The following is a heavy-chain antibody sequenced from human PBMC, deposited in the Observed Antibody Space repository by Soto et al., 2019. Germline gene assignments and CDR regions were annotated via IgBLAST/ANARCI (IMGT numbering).Heavy chain of an antibody. J-gene: IGHJ5*02. CDR3: ARRGGYAKNWFDP. CDR2: IYYSGST. CDR1: GGSISSYY. Sequence: SETLSLTCTVSGGSISSYYWSWIRQPPGKGLEWIGYIYYSGSTNYNPSLKSRVTISVDTSKNQFSLKLSSVTAADTAVYYCARRGGYAKNWFDPWGQGTLVTVSS. V-gene: IGHV4-59*08. D-gene: IGHD5-12*01.